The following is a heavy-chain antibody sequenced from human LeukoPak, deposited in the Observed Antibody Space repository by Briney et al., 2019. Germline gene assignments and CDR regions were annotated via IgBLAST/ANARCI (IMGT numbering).Heavy chain of an antibody. J-gene: IGHJ5*02. V-gene: IGHV3-64*04. CDR3: ARDLDGDYGGWFDP. Sequence: GGSLRLSCAASGFTFSSYAMHWVRQAPGKGLEYVSAISSNGGSTYYADSVKGRFTISRDNAKNSLFLQMNGLRDEDTAVYYCARDLDGDYGGWFDPWGQGTLVTVSS. CDR2: ISSNGGST. CDR1: GFTFSSYA. D-gene: IGHD4-17*01.